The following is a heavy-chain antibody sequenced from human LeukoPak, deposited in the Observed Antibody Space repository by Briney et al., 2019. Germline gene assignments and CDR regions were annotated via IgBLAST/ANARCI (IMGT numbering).Heavy chain of an antibody. CDR1: GFTFTNYG. D-gene: IGHD4-17*01. Sequence: GGSLRPSCAASGFTFTNYGMHWVRQAPGKGLVWVSRISTDGSSTNYADSVKGRFTISRDNAKNTLYLQMSSLRGEDTAVYFCARGGYGDPYFDYWGQGTLVTVSS. J-gene: IGHJ4*02. CDR2: ISTDGSST. V-gene: IGHV3-74*01. CDR3: ARGGYGDPYFDY.